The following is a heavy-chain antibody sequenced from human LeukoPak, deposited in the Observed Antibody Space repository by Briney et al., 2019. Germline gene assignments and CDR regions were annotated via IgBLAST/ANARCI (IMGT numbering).Heavy chain of an antibody. CDR1: GFTFDDYA. J-gene: IGHJ3*02. CDR3: ANKRAYYYDSSGYDGAFDI. CDR2: ISGDGGST. Sequence: GGSLRLSCAASGFTFDDYAMHWVRQAPGKGLEWVSLISGDGGSTYYADSVKGRFTISRDNSKNSLYLQMNSLRTEVTALYYCANKRAYYYDSSGYDGAFDIWGQGTMVTVSS. V-gene: IGHV3-43*02. D-gene: IGHD3-22*01.